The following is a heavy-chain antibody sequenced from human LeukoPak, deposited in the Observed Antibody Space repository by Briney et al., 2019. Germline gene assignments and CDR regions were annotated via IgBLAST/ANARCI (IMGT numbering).Heavy chain of an antibody. CDR1: GGSISSSSYY. D-gene: IGHD3-3*01. J-gene: IGHJ6*03. Sequence: SETLSLTCTVSGGSISSSSYYWGWIRQPPGRGLEWIGSIYYSGSTYYNPSLKSRVTISVDTSKNQFSLKLSSVTAADTAVYYCARGLTIFGVVIYDPYYYYMDVWGKGTTVTVSS. V-gene: IGHV4-39*01. CDR3: ARGLTIFGVVIYDPYYYYMDV. CDR2: IYYSGST.